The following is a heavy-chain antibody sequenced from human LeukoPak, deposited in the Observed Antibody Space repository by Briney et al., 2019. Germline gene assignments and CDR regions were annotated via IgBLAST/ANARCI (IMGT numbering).Heavy chain of an antibody. J-gene: IGHJ4*02. CDR2: IYYSGST. V-gene: IGHV4-39*01. CDR3: ARHHRSGYYEVDY. CDR1: GGSISSGDYY. D-gene: IGHD6-25*01. Sequence: PSQTLSLTCTVSGGSISSGDYYWSWIRQPPGRRLEWIGTIYYSGSTSYNPSLKGRVTMSVDTSKNQFSLKLSSVTAADTAVYYCARHHRSGYYEVDYWGQGTLVTVSS.